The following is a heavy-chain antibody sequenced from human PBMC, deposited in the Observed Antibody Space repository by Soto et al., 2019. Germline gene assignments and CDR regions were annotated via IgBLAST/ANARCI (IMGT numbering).Heavy chain of an antibody. D-gene: IGHD3-9*01. Sequence: SVKVSCKASGGTFNSYTISWVRQAPGQGLEWMGRIIPILGIANYAQKFQGRVTITADKSTSTAYMELSSLRSEDTAVYYCASDILTGYYKPGYYYYGMDVWGQGTTVTV. J-gene: IGHJ6*02. CDR3: ASDILTGYYKPGYYYYGMDV. V-gene: IGHV1-69*02. CDR2: IIPILGIA. CDR1: GGTFNSYT.